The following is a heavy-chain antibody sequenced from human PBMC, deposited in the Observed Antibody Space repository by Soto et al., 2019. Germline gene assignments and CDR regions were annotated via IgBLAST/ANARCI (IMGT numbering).Heavy chain of an antibody. Sequence: ASVKVSCKASGYTFPSYGISWVRQAPGQGIEWMGWISAYNGNTNYALKLQCRVTMTTDTSTSTVYMELRSLRSDDTAVYYCARVVLYVLGSYGWFDPWGQGTLVTVSS. D-gene: IGHD3-16*01. CDR2: ISAYNGNT. CDR3: ARVVLYVLGSYGWFDP. J-gene: IGHJ5*02. CDR1: GYTFPSYG. V-gene: IGHV1-18*01.